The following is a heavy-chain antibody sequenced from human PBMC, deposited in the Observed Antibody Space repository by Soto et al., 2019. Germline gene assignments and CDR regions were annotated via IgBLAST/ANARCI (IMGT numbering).Heavy chain of an antibody. D-gene: IGHD6-13*01. Sequence: QVQLVESGGGVVQPGRSLRLSCTASGFTLSSYAIHWVRQAPGKGLEWVAVISYDGSNKYYADYVKGRFTISRDNYKNTLYLQMNSLRVEDTAVYYCARDVGSSWYIGWVKYYYGMDVWGQGTTVT. J-gene: IGHJ6*02. CDR2: ISYDGSNK. CDR1: GFTLSSYA. V-gene: IGHV3-30*04. CDR3: ARDVGSSWYIGWVKYYYGMDV.